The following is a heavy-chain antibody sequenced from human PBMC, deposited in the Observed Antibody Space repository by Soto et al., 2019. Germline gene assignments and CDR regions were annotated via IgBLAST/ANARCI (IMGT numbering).Heavy chain of an antibody. CDR1: GDSVSSGTYY. CDR2: IYYRGST. V-gene: IGHV4-61*01. D-gene: IGHD4-17*01. J-gene: IGHJ4*02. CDR3: ARGLDYVGFDY. Sequence: SETLSLTCIVSGDSVSSGTYYWSWIRQPPGKGLEWIGYIYYRGSTNYNPSLKSRVTISIDTSRNQFSLKVSSVTAADTAVYYCARGLDYVGFDYWGQGTLGNVSS.